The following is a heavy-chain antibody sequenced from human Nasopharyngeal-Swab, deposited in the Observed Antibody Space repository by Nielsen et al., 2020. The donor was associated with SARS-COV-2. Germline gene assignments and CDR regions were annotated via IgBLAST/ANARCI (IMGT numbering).Heavy chain of an antibody. CDR1: EYTFTSYA. CDR3: ARVPLLGYCSGGSCPVNWFDP. CDR2: INAGNGNT. Sequence: ASVKVSCKASEYTFTSYAMHWVRQAPGQRLEWMGRINAGNGNTKYSQKFQGRVTITRDISASTAYMELSSLRSEDTAVYYCARVPLLGYCSGGSCPVNWFDPWGQGTLVTVSS. V-gene: IGHV1-3*01. D-gene: IGHD2-15*01. J-gene: IGHJ5*02.